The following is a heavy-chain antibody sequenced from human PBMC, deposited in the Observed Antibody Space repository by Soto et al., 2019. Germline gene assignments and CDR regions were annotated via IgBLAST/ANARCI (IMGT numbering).Heavy chain of an antibody. J-gene: IGHJ4*02. CDR3: ASLRFCTSSSCYGREGGY. Sequence: EVQLLESGGGLVQPGGSLRLSCAASGFTFSSYAMSWVRQVPGKGLEWVSAISGTGANTYYADSVKGRFTISRDNSKNTLYLQMNSLRADDAAVYYCASLRFCTSSSCYGREGGYWGQGTLVTVCS. D-gene: IGHD2-2*01. CDR1: GFTFSSYA. CDR2: ISGTGANT. V-gene: IGHV3-23*01.